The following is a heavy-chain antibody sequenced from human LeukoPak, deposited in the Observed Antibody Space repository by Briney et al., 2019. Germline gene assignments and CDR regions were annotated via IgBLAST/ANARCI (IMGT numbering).Heavy chain of an antibody. CDR3: ARDLDGSGSYDAFDI. V-gene: IGHV1-46*01. CDR2: INPSGGST. D-gene: IGHD3-10*01. CDR1: GYTFTSYY. J-gene: IGHJ3*02. Sequence: ASLKVSCKASGYTFTSYYMHWVRQAPGQGLEWMGIINPSGGSTSYAQKFQGRVTMTRDTSTSTVYMELSSLRSEDTAVYYCARDLDGSGSYDAFDIWGQGTMVTVSS.